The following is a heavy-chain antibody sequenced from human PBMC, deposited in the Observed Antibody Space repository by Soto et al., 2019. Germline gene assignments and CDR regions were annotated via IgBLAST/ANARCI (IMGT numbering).Heavy chain of an antibody. CDR1: GYTLTTYG. J-gene: IGHJ4*02. V-gene: IGHV1-18*01. CDR2: ISAYSGKT. CDR3: ARDPYLGDHQY. D-gene: IGHD3-16*01. Sequence: QVQLVQSGGEVKKPGASVKGSCKTSGYTLTTYGISWVRQAPGQGLEWVGWISAYSGKTHYAQKFQGKVTMTTDTSTNTAYLELRSLRSDDTAVYYCARDPYLGDHQYWGQGTLVTVSS.